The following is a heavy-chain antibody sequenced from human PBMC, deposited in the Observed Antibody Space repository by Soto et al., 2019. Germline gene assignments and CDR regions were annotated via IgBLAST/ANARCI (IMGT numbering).Heavy chain of an antibody. CDR3: AKDFAHDSGFEGAFDM. D-gene: IGHD5-12*01. CDR1: GFNFEDYA. CDR2: IGWNSGII. V-gene: IGHV3-9*01. J-gene: IGHJ3*02. Sequence: EVQLVELGGGLVQPGRSLRLSCAVSGFNFEDYAMHWVRQTPGKGLEWVSGIGWNSGIIGYADSVRGRFTISRDNPKDSLYLQMDSLRVEDTAVYYCAKDFAHDSGFEGAFDMWGQGTMVVVSS.